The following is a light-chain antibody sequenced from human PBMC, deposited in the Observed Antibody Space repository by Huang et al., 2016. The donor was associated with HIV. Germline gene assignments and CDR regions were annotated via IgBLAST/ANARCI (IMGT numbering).Light chain of an antibody. V-gene: IGKV1-39*01. CDR2: TVS. J-gene: IGKJ4*01. CDR3: QQSFSVPRT. Sequence: DIQMTQSPPSLPASVGDRVTFTCRADQNITKSLNWYQQKPGKAPKLLIYTVSTLESGVPARFSGSGSGSRFTLNIDKLQPEDFATYYCQQSFSVPRTFGRGT. CDR1: QNITKS.